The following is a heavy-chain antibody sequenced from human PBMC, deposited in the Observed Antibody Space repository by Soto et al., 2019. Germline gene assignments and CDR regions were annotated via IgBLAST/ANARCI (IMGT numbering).Heavy chain of an antibody. CDR1: GGSFSGYY. CDR2: INHSGST. Sequence: PSETLSLTCAVYGGSFSGYYWSWIRQPPGKGLEWIGEINHSGSTNYNPSLKSRVTISVDTSKNQFSLKLSSVTAADTAVYYCARDGYYGSGNPKYYYYYGMDVWGQGTTVTVSS. CDR3: ARDGYYGSGNPKYYYYYGMDV. D-gene: IGHD3-10*01. V-gene: IGHV4-34*01. J-gene: IGHJ6*02.